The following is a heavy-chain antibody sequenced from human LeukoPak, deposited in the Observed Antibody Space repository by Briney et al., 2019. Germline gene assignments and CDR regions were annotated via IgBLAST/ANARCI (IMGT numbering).Heavy chain of an antibody. Sequence: GASLRLSCAASGFVFSNYAMSWVRQAPGKGLEWVSAIGGRDGYTYYADSVKGRFTISRDNAKNSLYLQMNSLRAEDAAVYYCAKEAIAAAFDPWGQGTLVTVSS. CDR1: GFVFSNYA. D-gene: IGHD6-13*01. CDR2: IGGRDGYT. V-gene: IGHV3-23*01. J-gene: IGHJ5*02. CDR3: AKEAIAAAFDP.